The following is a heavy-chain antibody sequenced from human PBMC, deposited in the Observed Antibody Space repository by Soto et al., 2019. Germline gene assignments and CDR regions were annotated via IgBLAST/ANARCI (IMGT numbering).Heavy chain of an antibody. Sequence: SGPTLVNPTQTLTLTCTVSGFSLSSARMGVSWIRQPPGKALEWLAHIFSNDEKSYSTSLKSRLTISKDTSKSQVVLTMTNMDPVDTATYYCARMGYDFWSGYYGRPYGMDVWGQGTTVSVSS. CDR2: IFSNDEK. D-gene: IGHD3-3*01. CDR3: ARMGYDFWSGYYGRPYGMDV. CDR1: GFSLSSARMG. V-gene: IGHV2-26*01. J-gene: IGHJ6*02.